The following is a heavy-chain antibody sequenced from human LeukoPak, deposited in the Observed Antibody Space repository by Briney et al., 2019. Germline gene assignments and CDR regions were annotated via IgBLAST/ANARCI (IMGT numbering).Heavy chain of an antibody. CDR3: ARAGYCSSTSCYWDYYYGMDV. Sequence: GGSLRLSCVASGFIFGNHWMGWVRQAPGKGLEWVSSISSSSSYIYYADSVKGRFTISRDNAKNSLYLQMNSLRAEDTAVYYCARAGYCSSTSCYWDYYYGMDVWGQGTTVTVSS. J-gene: IGHJ6*02. V-gene: IGHV3-21*01. CDR1: GFIFGNHW. CDR2: ISSSSSYI. D-gene: IGHD2-2*01.